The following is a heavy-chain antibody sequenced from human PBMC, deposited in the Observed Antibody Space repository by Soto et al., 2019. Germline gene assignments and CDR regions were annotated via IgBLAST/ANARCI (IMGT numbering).Heavy chain of an antibody. CDR1: GFTFSSYA. Sequence: GGSLRLSCAASGFTFSSYAMSWVRQAPGKGLEWVSVISGGGNRIYYADSVKGRFTISRDNSKNTLYLQMNSLRDEDTAIYYCAKERRLERGDFDYWGQGTLVTVSS. CDR2: ISGGGNRI. CDR3: AKERRLERGDFDY. J-gene: IGHJ4*02. D-gene: IGHD1-1*01. V-gene: IGHV3-23*01.